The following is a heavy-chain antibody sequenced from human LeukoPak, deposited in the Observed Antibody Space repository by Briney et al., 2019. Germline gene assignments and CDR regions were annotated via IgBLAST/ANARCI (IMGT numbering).Heavy chain of an antibody. CDR3: ARGAPYYYDSSGYLFDY. D-gene: IGHD3-22*01. CDR2: IYYSGST. J-gene: IGHJ4*02. Sequence: PSETLSLTCTVSGGSLNSYYWSWTRQPPGKGLEWIGYIYYSGSTNYNPSLKSRVTISVDTSKNQFSLKLSSVTAADTAVYYCARGAPYYYDSSGYLFDYWGQGTLVTVSS. CDR1: GGSLNSYY. V-gene: IGHV4-59*01.